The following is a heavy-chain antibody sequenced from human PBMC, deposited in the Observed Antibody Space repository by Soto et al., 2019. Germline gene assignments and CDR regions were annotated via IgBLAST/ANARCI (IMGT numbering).Heavy chain of an antibody. CDR2: ISSSSSTI. V-gene: IGHV3-48*01. Sequence: GGSLRLSCAASGFTFSSYSMNWVRQAPGKGLEWVSYISSSSSTIYYADSVKGRFTISRDNAKNSLYLQMNSLRAEDTAVYYCARDDITQYQLLLPLDYWGQGTLVTVSS. D-gene: IGHD2-2*01. CDR3: ARDDITQYQLLLPLDY. J-gene: IGHJ4*02. CDR1: GFTFSSYS.